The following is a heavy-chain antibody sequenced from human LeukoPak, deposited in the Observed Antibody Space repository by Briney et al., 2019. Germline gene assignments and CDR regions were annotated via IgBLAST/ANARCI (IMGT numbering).Heavy chain of an antibody. CDR3: ARDSPFLLFDY. V-gene: IGHV3-21*01. J-gene: IGHJ4*02. Sequence: GGSLRLSCAASGFTFSSYSMNWVRQAPGKGLEWVSSISSSSYIYYADSVKGRFTISRDNAKNSLYLQMNSLRAEDTAVYYCARDSPFLLFDYWGQGTLVTVSS. CDR2: ISSSSYI. CDR1: GFTFSSYS. D-gene: IGHD2/OR15-2a*01.